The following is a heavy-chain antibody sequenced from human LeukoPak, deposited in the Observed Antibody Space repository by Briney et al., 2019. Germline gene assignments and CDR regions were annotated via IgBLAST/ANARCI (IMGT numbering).Heavy chain of an antibody. CDR2: INSNSGAT. CDR3: ARDGSLGY. D-gene: IGHD5-12*01. V-gene: IGHV1-2*02. CDR1: GYTFNDYY. Sequence: ASVKVSCKASGYTFNDYYIHWVRQAPGQGLEWMGWINSNSGATNYAQKFQGRVTMTRDTSISTAYMELTRLGSDDTAVYYCARDGSLGYWGQGTLVTVSS. J-gene: IGHJ4*02.